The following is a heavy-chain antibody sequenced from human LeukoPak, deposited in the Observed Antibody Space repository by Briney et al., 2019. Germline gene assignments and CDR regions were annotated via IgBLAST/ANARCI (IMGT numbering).Heavy chain of an antibody. J-gene: IGHJ4*02. CDR3: ARASGDYYFDY. V-gene: IGHV4-59*12. CDR2: IYYSGST. CDR1: GGSISSYY. D-gene: IGHD4-17*01. Sequence: SETLSLTCTVSGGSISSYYWSWIRQPPGKGLEWIGYIYYSGSTNYNPSLKSRVTISVDTSKNQFSLKLSSVTAADTAVYYCARASGDYYFDYWGQGTLVTVSS.